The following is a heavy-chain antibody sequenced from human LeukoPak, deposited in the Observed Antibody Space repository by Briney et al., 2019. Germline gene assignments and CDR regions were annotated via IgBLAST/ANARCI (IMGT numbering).Heavy chain of an antibody. CDR2: ISAYNGNT. Sequence: GASVKVSCKASGYTFTSYGISWVRQAPGQGLEWMGWISAYNGNTNYAQKLQGRVTMTTDTSTSTACMELRSLRSDDTAVYYCAREPTNDYGDYWGQETLVTVSS. CDR3: AREPTNDYGDY. CDR1: GYTFTSYG. V-gene: IGHV1-18*01. J-gene: IGHJ4*02.